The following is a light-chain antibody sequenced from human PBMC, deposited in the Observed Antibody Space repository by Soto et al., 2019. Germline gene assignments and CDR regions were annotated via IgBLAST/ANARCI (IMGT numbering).Light chain of an antibody. CDR1: SSNIGSNT. CDR3: AVWDDSLNGGV. Sequence: QSVLTQPPSASGTPGQRVAISCSGSSSNIGSNTVSWYQQLPGTAPKLLIYNNIQRPSGVPDRFSGSKSGTSASLAISGLQSEDEADYYCAVWDDSLNGGVFGGGPKVTVL. V-gene: IGLV1-44*01. J-gene: IGLJ3*02. CDR2: NNI.